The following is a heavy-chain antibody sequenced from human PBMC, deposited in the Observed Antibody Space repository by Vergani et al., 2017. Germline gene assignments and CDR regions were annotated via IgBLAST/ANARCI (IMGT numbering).Heavy chain of an antibody. Sequence: QVQLQESGPGLVKPSGTLSLTCAVSGGSISSSNWWSWVRQPPGKGLEWIGYIYYSGSTNYNPSLKSRVTISVDTSKNQFSLKLSSVTAADTAVYYCARHARYCSSTSCYSYYYYMDVWGKGTTVTVSS. V-gene: IGHV4-4*02. J-gene: IGHJ6*03. D-gene: IGHD2-2*01. CDR2: IYYSGST. CDR1: GGSISSSNW. CDR3: ARHARYCSSTSCYSYYYYMDV.